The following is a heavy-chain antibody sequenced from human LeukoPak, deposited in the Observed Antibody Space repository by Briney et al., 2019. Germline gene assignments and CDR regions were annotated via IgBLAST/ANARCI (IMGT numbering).Heavy chain of an antibody. D-gene: IGHD2-15*01. Sequence: PSETLSLTCTVSGGSISSGDYYWSWIRQPPGKGLEWIGYIYYSGSTYYNPSLKSRVTISVDTSKNQFSLKLSSVTAADTAVYYCARGRSGGSYYFDYWGQGTLVTVSS. CDR1: GGSISSGDYY. J-gene: IGHJ4*02. CDR3: ARGRSGGSYYFDY. V-gene: IGHV4-30-4*01. CDR2: IYYSGST.